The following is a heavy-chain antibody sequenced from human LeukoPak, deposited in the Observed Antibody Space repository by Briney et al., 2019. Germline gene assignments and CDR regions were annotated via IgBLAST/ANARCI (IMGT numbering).Heavy chain of an antibody. CDR1: GYTFTSYD. CDR2: MNPNSGNS. Sequence: ASVKVSCKASGYTFTSYDMNGVRQATGQGLDWMGWMNPNSGNSGYAQKFHGRVTITRNTSISTAYMELSSLRSEDTAAYYCARGSPLNSGDYWGQGTLVTVSS. D-gene: IGHD1-26*01. J-gene: IGHJ4*02. V-gene: IGHV1-8*03. CDR3: ARGSPLNSGDY.